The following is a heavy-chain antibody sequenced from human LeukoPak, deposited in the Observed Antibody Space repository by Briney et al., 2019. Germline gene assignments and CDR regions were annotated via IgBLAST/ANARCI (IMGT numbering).Heavy chain of an antibody. D-gene: IGHD5-18*01. CDR2: IYYSGGT. V-gene: IGHV4-59*08. CDR1: GGSISSYY. CDR3: ARLRGYSYGRRSTHDAFDI. Sequence: SETLSLTCTVSGGSISSYYWSWIRQPPGKGLEWIGYIYYSGGTNYNPSLKSRVTISVDTSKNQFSLKLSSVTAADTAVYYCARLRGYSYGRRSTHDAFDIWGQGTMVTVSS. J-gene: IGHJ3*02.